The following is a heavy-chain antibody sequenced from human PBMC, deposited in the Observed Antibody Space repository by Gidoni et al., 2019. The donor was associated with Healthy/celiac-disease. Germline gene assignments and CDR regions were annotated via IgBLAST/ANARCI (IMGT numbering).Heavy chain of an antibody. J-gene: IGHJ4*02. CDR3: ARENERGPNYFDY. CDR1: GFPFSSYA. Sequence: QVQLVESGGGVVQPGRSLSLSCAASGFPFSSYAMHWGRQAPGKGLEWVAVISYDGSNKDYADSVKGRLTISRDNSKNTLYLQMNSLRAEETAVYYCARENERGPNYFDYWGQGTLVTVSS. CDR2: ISYDGSNK. V-gene: IGHV3-30*04.